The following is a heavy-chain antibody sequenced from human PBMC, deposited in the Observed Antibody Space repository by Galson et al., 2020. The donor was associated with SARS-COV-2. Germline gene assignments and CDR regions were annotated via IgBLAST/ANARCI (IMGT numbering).Heavy chain of an antibody. Sequence: KASETLSITCTVSGGSISSGGYYWSWIRQHPGKGLEWIGYIYYSGSTYYNPSLKSRVTISVDTSKNQFSLKLSSVTAADTAVYYCARTQAPYGSSTSCYAYAKFDPWGQGTLVTVSS. D-gene: IGHD2-2*01. V-gene: IGHV4-31*03. CDR1: GGSISSGGYY. CDR2: IYYSGST. J-gene: IGHJ5*02. CDR3: ARTQAPYGSSTSCYAYAKFDP.